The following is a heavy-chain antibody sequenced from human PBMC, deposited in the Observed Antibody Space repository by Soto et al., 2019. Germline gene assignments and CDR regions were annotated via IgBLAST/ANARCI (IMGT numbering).Heavy chain of an antibody. J-gene: IGHJ4*02. V-gene: IGHV3-23*01. CDR1: GFTFSSYL. CDR3: AKDDGSGTYSPDY. Sequence: EVQLLESGGGLVQPGGSLRLSCAASGFTFSSYLMSWVRQAPGKGLEWVSTISGSTGSTYYADSVKGRFTISRDNSKNTLYLQMNSLRAGDTAVYYCAKDDGSGTYSPDYWCQGTLVTVSS. D-gene: IGHD3-10*01. CDR2: ISGSTGST.